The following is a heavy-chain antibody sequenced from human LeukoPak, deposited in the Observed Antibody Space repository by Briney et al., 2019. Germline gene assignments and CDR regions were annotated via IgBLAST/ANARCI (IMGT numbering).Heavy chain of an antibody. CDR2: ISYDGSNK. Sequence: GGSLRLSCAASGFTFSSYAMHWVRQAPGKGLEWVAVISYDGSNKYYADSVKGRFTISRDNSKNTLYLQMNSLRAEDTAVYYCARKRENGRYFDWWGGQGTLVTVSS. CDR1: GFTFSSYA. J-gene: IGHJ4*02. CDR3: ARKRENGRYFDWW. D-gene: IGHD3-9*01. V-gene: IGHV3-30-3*01.